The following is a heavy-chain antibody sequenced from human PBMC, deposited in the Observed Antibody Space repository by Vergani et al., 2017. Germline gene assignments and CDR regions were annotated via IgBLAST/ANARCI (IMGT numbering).Heavy chain of an antibody. CDR1: GYTFTSYD. D-gene: IGHD3-3*01. CDR3: ARGPRYYDFWGGYSNAEYFQH. Sequence: QVQLVQSGAEVKKPGASVKVSCKASGYTFTSYDINWVRQATGQGLEWMGWMNPNIGNTGYAQKFQGRVTMTRNTSISTAYMELSSLRSEDTAVYYCARGPRYYDFWGGYSNAEYFQHWGQGTLVTVSS. J-gene: IGHJ1*01. V-gene: IGHV1-8*01. CDR2: MNPNIGNT.